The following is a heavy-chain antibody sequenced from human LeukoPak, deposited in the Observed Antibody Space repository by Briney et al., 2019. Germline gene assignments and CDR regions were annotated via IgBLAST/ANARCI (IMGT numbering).Heavy chain of an antibody. CDR2: INHGGST. D-gene: IGHD6-13*01. CDR1: SGSFSGDY. CDR3: ARGLVFRSIAAAGRLFDY. J-gene: IGHJ4*02. Sequence: SETLSLTCTVYSGSFSGDYWSWIRQPPGKGLEWIGEINHGGSTNYNPSLKSRVTISVDTSKNQFSLKLSSVTAADTAVYYCARGLVFRSIAAAGRLFDYWGQGTLVTVSS. V-gene: IGHV4-34*01.